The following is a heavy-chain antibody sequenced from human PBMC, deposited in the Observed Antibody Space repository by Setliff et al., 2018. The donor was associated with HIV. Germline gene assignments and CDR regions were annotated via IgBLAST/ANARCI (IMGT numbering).Heavy chain of an antibody. J-gene: IGHJ4*02. CDR3: VKDINLGLSRYFHY. CDR1: GFTLGGFG. Sequence: PGGSLRLSCVASGFTLGGFGMHWVRQAPGKGLEWVAFIQYDGSKQSYADSVKGRFTISRDDSKNTLYLQMKTLRAEDTAVYYCVKDINLGLSRYFHYWGQGTLVTVS. CDR2: IQYDGSKQ. V-gene: IGHV3-30*02.